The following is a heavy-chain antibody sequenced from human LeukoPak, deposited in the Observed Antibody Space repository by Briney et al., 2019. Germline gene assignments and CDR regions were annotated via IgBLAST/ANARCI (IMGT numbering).Heavy chain of an antibody. V-gene: IGHV3-48*01. CDR1: GLRFSSYW. D-gene: IGHD3-22*01. CDR3: ARGSTYYDSSGQVPFDY. J-gene: IGHJ4*02. Sequence: GGFLTLSCAASGLRFSSYWMDWVRQAPGKGLEWVSYISSSSSTIYYADSVKGRFTISRDNAKNSLYLQMNSLRAEDTAVYYCARGSTYYDSSGQVPFDYWGQGTLVTVSS. CDR2: ISSSSSTI.